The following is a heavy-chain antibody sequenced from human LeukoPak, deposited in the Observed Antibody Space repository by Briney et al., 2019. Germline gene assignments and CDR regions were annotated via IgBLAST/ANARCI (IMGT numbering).Heavy chain of an antibody. D-gene: IGHD3-10*01. CDR2: IYYSGNT. V-gene: IGHV4-39*01. CDR3: ARQLWFGEFHFDY. Sequence: PSETLSLTCTVSGGSISSSSYYWGWIRQPPGKGLEWIGSIYYSGNTYYNASLKSQVSISIDTSKNQFSLKLTSVTAADTAVYYCARQLWFGEFHFDYWGQGTLVTVSS. CDR1: GGSISSSSYY. J-gene: IGHJ4*02.